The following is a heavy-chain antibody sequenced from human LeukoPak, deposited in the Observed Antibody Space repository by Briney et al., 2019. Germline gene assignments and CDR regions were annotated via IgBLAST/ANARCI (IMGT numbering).Heavy chain of an antibody. D-gene: IGHD2-15*01. CDR3: ARGLGYCSGGSCYGNDAFDI. V-gene: IGHV4-59*01. CDR2: IYYSGST. J-gene: IGHJ3*02. Sequence: SETLSLTCTVSGGSISSYYWSWIQQPPGKGLEWIGYIYYSGSTNYNPSLKSRVTISVDTSQNQFSLKLSSVTAADTAVYYCARGLGYCSGGSCYGNDAFDIWGQGTMVTVSS. CDR1: GGSISSYY.